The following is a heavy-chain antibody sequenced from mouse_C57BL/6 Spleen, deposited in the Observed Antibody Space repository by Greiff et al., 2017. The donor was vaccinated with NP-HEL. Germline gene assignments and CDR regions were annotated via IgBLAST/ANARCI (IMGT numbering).Heavy chain of an antibody. Sequence: QVQLKQSGAELARPGASVKLSCKASGYTFTSYGISWVKQRTGQGLEWIGEIYPRSGNTYYNEKFKGKATLTADKSSSTAYMELRSLTSEDSAVYFCARSPYDYDGYFDVWGTGTTVTVSS. D-gene: IGHD2-4*01. CDR3: ARSPYDYDGYFDV. J-gene: IGHJ1*03. V-gene: IGHV1-81*01. CDR1: GYTFTSYG. CDR2: IYPRSGNT.